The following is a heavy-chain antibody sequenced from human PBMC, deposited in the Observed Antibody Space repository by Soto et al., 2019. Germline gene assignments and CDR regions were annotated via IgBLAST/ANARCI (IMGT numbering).Heavy chain of an antibody. CDR3: ARDQGGDLDY. J-gene: IGHJ4*02. CDR2: IHFSGET. V-gene: IGHV4-31*03. CDR1: GASIGRGGYY. Sequence: QVQLQESGPGLMKPSQTLSLTCTVSGASIGRGGYYWTWIRQHPGKAPEWMGHIHFSGETNYNPSLMGRRTMSIATSTNQFSLSLTAVTVADTAMYFCARDQGGDLDYWGQGTLVTVSS. D-gene: IGHD2-21*01.